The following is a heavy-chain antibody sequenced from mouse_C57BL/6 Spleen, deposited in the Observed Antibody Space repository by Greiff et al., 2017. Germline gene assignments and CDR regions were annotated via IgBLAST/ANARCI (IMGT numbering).Heavy chain of an antibody. Sequence: QVQLKESGAELMKPGASVTLSCKATGYTFTGYWIEWVKQRPGHGLEWIGEILPGSGSTTYNEKFKGKATFTADTSSNTAYMQLSSLTTEDSAIYYCARLDDGYLSFDYWVQGTTLTVSS. J-gene: IGHJ2*01. CDR3: ARLDDGYLSFDY. CDR1: GYTFTGYW. CDR2: ILPGSGST. V-gene: IGHV1-9*01. D-gene: IGHD2-3*01.